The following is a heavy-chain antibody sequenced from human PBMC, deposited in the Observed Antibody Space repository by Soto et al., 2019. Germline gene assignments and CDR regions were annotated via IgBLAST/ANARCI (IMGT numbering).Heavy chain of an antibody. CDR3: ARDRRGSLDY. Sequence: QVQLVESGGGVVQPGRSLRLSCAASGFTFSSYAMHWVRQAPGKGLEWVAVISYDGSNKYYADSVKGRFTISRDNSKNTLYLQMNSLRAEDTAVYYCARDRRGSLDYWGQGTLVTVYS. D-gene: IGHD5-12*01. CDR1: GFTFSSYA. V-gene: IGHV3-30-3*01. CDR2: ISYDGSNK. J-gene: IGHJ4*02.